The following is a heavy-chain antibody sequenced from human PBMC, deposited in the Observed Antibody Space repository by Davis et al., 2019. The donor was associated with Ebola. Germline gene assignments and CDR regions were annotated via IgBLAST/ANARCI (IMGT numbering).Heavy chain of an antibody. V-gene: IGHV4-34*01. Sequence: SETLSLTCAVYGGSFSGYYLSWIRQPPGKGLEWIGEINRSGSTNYNPSLKSRVTISVDTSKNQFSLKLSSVTAADTAVYYCARWWYCSSTSCYYNWFDPWGQGTLVTVSS. CDR1: GGSFSGYY. CDR2: INRSGST. CDR3: ARWWYCSSTSCYYNWFDP. J-gene: IGHJ5*02. D-gene: IGHD2-2*01.